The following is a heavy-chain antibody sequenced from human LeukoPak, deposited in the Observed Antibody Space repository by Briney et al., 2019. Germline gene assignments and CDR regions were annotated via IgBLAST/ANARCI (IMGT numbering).Heavy chain of an antibody. D-gene: IGHD4-17*01. CDR3: ARGYPTATTHFDY. Sequence: GGSLKLSCAASGFTFSSYAMHWVRQAPGKGLEWVAVISYDGSNKYYADSVKGRFTISRDNAKNTLYLQMNSLRAEDTAVYYCARGYPTATTHFDYWGQGTLVTVSS. J-gene: IGHJ4*02. CDR1: GFTFSSYA. CDR2: ISYDGSNK. V-gene: IGHV3-30*04.